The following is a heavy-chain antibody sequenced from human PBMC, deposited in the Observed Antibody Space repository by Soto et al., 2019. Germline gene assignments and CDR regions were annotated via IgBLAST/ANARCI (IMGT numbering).Heavy chain of an antibody. V-gene: IGHV4-31*03. J-gene: IGHJ6*02. CDR1: GGSISRGGYY. CDR2: IYYSGST. Sequence: TLSLTCTVCGGSISRGGYYLSWIRQHPWKGLEWIVYIYYSGSTYYNPSLKSRVTISVETSKNQFSMKLSSVTAADTAEYYGERDRRFLYTEYCYYGMDVWGQGTTV. D-gene: IGHD3-3*01. CDR3: ERDRRFLYTEYCYYGMDV.